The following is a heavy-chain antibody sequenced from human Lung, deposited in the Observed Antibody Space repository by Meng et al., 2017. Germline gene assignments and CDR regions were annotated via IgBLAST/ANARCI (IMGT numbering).Heavy chain of an antibody. Sequence: WGACWLMPSDTSSLPFVWLCGAFSDYDWSWIRPPPGKGLGWIGEINHSGSTNYNPSLESRATISVDTSQNNLSLKLSSVTAADSAVYYCARGPTTMAHDFDYWGQGTLVTVSS. V-gene: IGHV4-34*01. D-gene: IGHD4-11*01. CDR1: CGAFSDYD. J-gene: IGHJ4*02. CDR3: ARGPTTMAHDFDY. CDR2: INHSGST.